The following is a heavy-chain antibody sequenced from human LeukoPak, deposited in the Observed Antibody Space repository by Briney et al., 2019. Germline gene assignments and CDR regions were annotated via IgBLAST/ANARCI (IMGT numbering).Heavy chain of an antibody. CDR1: GGTFSSYA. J-gene: IGHJ6*02. CDR2: IIPILGIT. D-gene: IGHD4-17*01. Sequence: GSSVKVSCKASGGTFSSYAISWVRQAPGQGLEWMGRIIPILGITNYAQKFQGRVMITADKFTSTAYMELSSLRSEDTAVYYCASCLRWSNGMDVWGQGTTVTVSS. CDR3: ASCLRWSNGMDV. V-gene: IGHV1-69*04.